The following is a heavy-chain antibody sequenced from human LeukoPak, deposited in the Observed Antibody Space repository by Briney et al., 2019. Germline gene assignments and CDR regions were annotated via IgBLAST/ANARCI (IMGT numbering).Heavy chain of an antibody. CDR2: VSYDGSNK. V-gene: IGHV3-30*04. D-gene: IGHD5-24*01. CDR3: ARDPRGYYYYMDV. Sequence: GGSLRLSCAASGFTFSNYAMHWVRQAPGKGLEWVAVVSYDGSNKYYADSVKGRFTISKDNSKNTLFLQMNSLRDEDTAVYYCARDPRGYYYYMDVWGKGTTVTVSS. CDR1: GFTFSNYA. J-gene: IGHJ6*03.